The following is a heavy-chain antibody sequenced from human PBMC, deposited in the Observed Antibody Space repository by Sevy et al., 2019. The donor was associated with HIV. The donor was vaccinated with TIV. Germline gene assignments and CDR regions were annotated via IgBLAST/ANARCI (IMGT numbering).Heavy chain of an antibody. V-gene: IGHV4-39*01. D-gene: IGHD3-16*01. CDR3: ARNEEPGETLSDAFDI. J-gene: IGHJ3*02. Sequence: SETLSLTCTVSGGSISSSSYYWGWIRQPPGKGLEWIGSIYYSGSTYYNPSLKSRVTISVDTSKNQFSLKLSSVTAADTGVYYWARNEEPGETLSDAFDIWGQGTMVTVSS. CDR2: IYYSGST. CDR1: GGSISSSSYY.